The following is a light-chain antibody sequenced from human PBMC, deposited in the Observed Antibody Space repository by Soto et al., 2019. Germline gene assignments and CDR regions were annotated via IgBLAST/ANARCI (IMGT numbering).Light chain of an antibody. CDR1: SSNIGSNT. J-gene: IGLJ3*02. CDR2: NNN. V-gene: IGLV1-44*01. Sequence: QSVLTHPPSASGTPGQRVTISCSGSSSNIGSNTVNWYQQLPGTTPKLLIYNNNQRPSGVPDRISGSKSGTSASLAISGLQSEDEADYYCAARDDSLNAWVFGGGTKLTVL. CDR3: AARDDSLNAWV.